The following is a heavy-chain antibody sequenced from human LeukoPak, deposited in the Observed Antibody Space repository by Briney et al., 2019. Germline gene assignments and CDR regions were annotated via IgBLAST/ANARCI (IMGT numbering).Heavy chain of an antibody. CDR3: AREAMVRGVIYYYGMDV. CDR1: GFTFSSYS. Sequence: GGSLRLSCAASGFTFSSYSMNWVRQAPGKGLEWVSSISSSSSYIYYADSVKGRFTISRDNAKNSLYLQMNSLRAEDTAVYYCAREAMVRGVIYYYGMDVWGQGTTVTVSS. V-gene: IGHV3-21*01. CDR2: ISSSSSYI. J-gene: IGHJ6*02. D-gene: IGHD3-10*01.